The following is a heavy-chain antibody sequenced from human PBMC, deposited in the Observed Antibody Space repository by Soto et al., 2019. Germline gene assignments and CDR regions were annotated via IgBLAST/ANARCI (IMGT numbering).Heavy chain of an antibody. CDR2: ISTTSTYI. D-gene: IGHD3-3*01. Sequence: GGSLRLSCVASGFSFSSYSMVWVRQAPGKGLEWVSSISTTSTYISYADSVKGRFTISRDNAKNSLYLQVNSLRAEDTAMYYCARGVEWLTEAPYFDSWGQGTLVTVSS. J-gene: IGHJ4*02. V-gene: IGHV3-21*01. CDR1: GFSFSSYS. CDR3: ARGVEWLTEAPYFDS.